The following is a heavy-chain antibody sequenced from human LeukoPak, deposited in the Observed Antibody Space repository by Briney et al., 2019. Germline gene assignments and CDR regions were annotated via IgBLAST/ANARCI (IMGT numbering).Heavy chain of an antibody. CDR3: AGRRDGYSLDY. J-gene: IGHJ4*02. CDR2: INHSGST. V-gene: IGHV4-34*01. Sequence: PSETLSLTCAVYGGSFSGYYWSWIRQPPGKGLEWIGEINHSGSTNYNPSLKSRVTISVDTSKNQFSLKLSSVTAADTAVYYCAGRRDGYSLDYWGQGTLVTVSS. D-gene: IGHD5-24*01. CDR1: GGSFSGYY.